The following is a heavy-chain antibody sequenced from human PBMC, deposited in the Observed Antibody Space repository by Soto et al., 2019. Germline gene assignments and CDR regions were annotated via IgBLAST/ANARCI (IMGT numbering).Heavy chain of an antibody. Sequence: GASVKVFCKASGYTFTSYYMHWVRQAPGQGLEWMGRINPSGGSTSYAQKFQGRVTMTRDTSASTAYMELSSLRSEDTAVYYCARDGPPSEYEFPSAFDYWRQGTLVTVSS. CDR3: ARDGPPSEYEFPSAFDY. CDR2: INPSGGST. V-gene: IGHV1-46*01. CDR1: GYTFTSYY. J-gene: IGHJ4*02. D-gene: IGHD2-2*01.